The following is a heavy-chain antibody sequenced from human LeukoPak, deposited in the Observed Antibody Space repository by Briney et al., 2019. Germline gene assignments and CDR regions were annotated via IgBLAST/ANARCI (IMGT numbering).Heavy chain of an antibody. CDR3: ARDGSDCTNGVCPYVPYYYGMDV. D-gene: IGHD2-8*01. CDR1: GFTFSSYE. CDR2: ISSSGSTI. Sequence: PGGSLRLSCAASGFTFSSYEMNGVRQAPGKGLEWVSYISSSGSTIYYADSVKGRFTISRDNAKNSLYLQMNSLRAEDTAVYYCARDGSDCTNGVCPYVPYYYGMDVWGQGTTVTVSS. V-gene: IGHV3-48*03. J-gene: IGHJ6*02.